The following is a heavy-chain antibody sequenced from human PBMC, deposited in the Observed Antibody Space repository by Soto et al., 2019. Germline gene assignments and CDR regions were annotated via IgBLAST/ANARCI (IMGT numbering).Heavy chain of an antibody. CDR3: ARNEIGSIDS. D-gene: IGHD2-21*01. V-gene: IGHV3-33*01. CDR1: GFKFNLYG. J-gene: IGHJ5*01. CDR2: IWSDGTTK. Sequence: QVQLVESGGGVVQSGRSLRLACAAAGFKFNLYGMYWVRQAPGKALEWVSVIWSDGTTKAYGESVRGRFTISKANSKNSLSLDMTSMRADDTAVYYCARNEIGSIDSWCQGALVTVSS.